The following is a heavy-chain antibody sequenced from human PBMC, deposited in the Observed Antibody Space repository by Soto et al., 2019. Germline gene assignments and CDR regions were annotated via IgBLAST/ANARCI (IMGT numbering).Heavy chain of an antibody. CDR2: INPNSGGT. J-gene: IGHJ6*02. V-gene: IGHV1-2*02. D-gene: IGHD3-9*01. CDR1: GYTFTGYY. Sequence: ASVKVSCKASGYTFTGYYMHWVRQAPGQGLEWMGWINPNSGGTNYAQKFQGRVTMTRDTSISTAYMELSRLRSDDTAVYYCARAQYDILTGYRDYYYYGMDVWGQGTPVTVSS. CDR3: ARAQYDILTGYRDYYYYGMDV.